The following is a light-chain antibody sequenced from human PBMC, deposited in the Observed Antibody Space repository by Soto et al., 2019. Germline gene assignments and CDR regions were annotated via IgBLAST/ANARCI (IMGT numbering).Light chain of an antibody. CDR1: SSNIGSNY. V-gene: IGLV1-47*01. CDR3: AAWDDSLKV. Sequence: QSVLTPPPSASGTSGQRVTISCSGSSSNIGSNYVYWYQQLPGTAPKLLIYRNNQRPSGVPDRFSGSKSGTSASLAISGLRSEDEADYYCAAWDDSLKVFGTGTKLTVL. J-gene: IGLJ1*01. CDR2: RNN.